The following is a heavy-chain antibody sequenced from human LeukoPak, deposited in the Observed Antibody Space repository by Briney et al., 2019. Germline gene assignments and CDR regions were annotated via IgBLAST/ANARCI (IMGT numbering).Heavy chain of an antibody. J-gene: IGHJ3*02. V-gene: IGHV3-48*01. CDR3: AKVGLAEADAFDI. CDR2: ISSSSSPI. Sequence: GGSLRLSCAASGFTFSSYSMNWVRQAPGKGLEWVSYISSSSSPIYYADSVKGRFTISRDNAKNSLYLQMNSLRAEDTAVYYCAKVGLAEADAFDIWGQGTLVTVSS. CDR1: GFTFSSYS. D-gene: IGHD2-21*01.